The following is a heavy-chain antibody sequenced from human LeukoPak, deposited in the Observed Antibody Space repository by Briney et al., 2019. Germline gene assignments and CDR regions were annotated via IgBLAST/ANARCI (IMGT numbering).Heavy chain of an antibody. Sequence: ASVKVSCKASGYTFTSYYMHWVRQAPGQGLEWMGIINPSGGSTSYAQKFQGRVTMTRDTSTSTVYMELSSLRSEDTAVYYCASESLAVAGGFLLDYWGQGTLVTVSS. CDR1: GYTFTSYY. CDR3: ASESLAVAGGFLLDY. V-gene: IGHV1-46*01. D-gene: IGHD6-19*01. J-gene: IGHJ4*02. CDR2: INPSGGST.